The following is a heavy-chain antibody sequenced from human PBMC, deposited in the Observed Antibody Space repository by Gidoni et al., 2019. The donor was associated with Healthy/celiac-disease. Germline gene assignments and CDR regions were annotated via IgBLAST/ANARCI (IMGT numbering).Heavy chain of an antibody. Sequence: EVQLLESGGGLVQPGGSLRLSWSASGFTFGSYAMSWVRQAPGKGLEWVSAISGSGGSTYYADSVKGRFTISRDNSKNTLYLQMNSLRAEDTAVYYCANIRLRYFDWSPDYWGQGTLVTVSS. CDR1: GFTFGSYA. CDR2: ISGSGGST. D-gene: IGHD3-9*01. V-gene: IGHV3-23*01. J-gene: IGHJ4*02. CDR3: ANIRLRYFDWSPDY.